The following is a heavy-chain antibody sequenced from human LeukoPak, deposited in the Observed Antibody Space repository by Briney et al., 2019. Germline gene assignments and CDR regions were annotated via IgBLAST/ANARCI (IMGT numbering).Heavy chain of an antibody. J-gene: IGHJ4*02. CDR1: GGTFSSYA. CDR3: ARDRYDSSGYYSCLDY. CDR2: IIPIFGTA. D-gene: IGHD3-22*01. Sequence: SVKVSCKASGGTFSSYAISWVRQAPGQGLEWMGGIIPIFGTANYAQKFQGRVTITTDESTSTAYMELSSLRSEDTAVYYCARDRYDSSGYYSCLDYWGQGTLVTASS. V-gene: IGHV1-69*05.